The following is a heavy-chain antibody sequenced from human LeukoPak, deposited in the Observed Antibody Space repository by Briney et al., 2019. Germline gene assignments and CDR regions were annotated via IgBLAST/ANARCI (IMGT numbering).Heavy chain of an antibody. Sequence: HPGGSLRLSCVASGFTLSDHYMDWVRQAPGKGLEWVGRSRNKVNSYTTEYAASVKGRFTISRDDSKNSLYLQMNSLKTEDTAVYYCARDLTKIGSYHPFDYWGQGTLVTVSS. D-gene: IGHD3-16*02. V-gene: IGHV3-72*01. CDR2: SRNKVNSYTT. J-gene: IGHJ4*02. CDR3: ARDLTKIGSYHPFDY. CDR1: GFTLSDHY.